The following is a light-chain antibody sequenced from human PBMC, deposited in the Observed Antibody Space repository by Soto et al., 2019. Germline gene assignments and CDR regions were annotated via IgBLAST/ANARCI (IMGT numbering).Light chain of an antibody. J-gene: IGKJ2*01. V-gene: IGKV3-20*01. CDR3: QHYGSSPRA. CDR1: QSFSSSY. Sequence: EIVLTQSPGTLSLSPGERATLSCRSSQSFSSSYLAWYQQKPGQAPRLLIYGASNRATGIPDRFSGSGSGTDFTLTISRLEPEDFAVYYCQHYGSSPRAVGQGTKLEIK. CDR2: GAS.